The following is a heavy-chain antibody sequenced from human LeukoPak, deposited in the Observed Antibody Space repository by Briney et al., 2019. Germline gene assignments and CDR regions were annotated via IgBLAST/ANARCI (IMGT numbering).Heavy chain of an antibody. CDR1: GYTFTSYG. V-gene: IGHV1-18*01. CDR2: ISAYNGNT. Sequence: GSVKVSCKASGYTFTSYGISWVRQAPGQGLEWMGWISAYNGNTNYAQKLQGRVTMTTDTSTSTAYMELRSLRSDDTAVYYCARGGSYPYYYYYYMDVWGKGTTVTVSS. CDR3: ARGGSYPYYYYYYMDV. J-gene: IGHJ6*03. D-gene: IGHD1-26*01.